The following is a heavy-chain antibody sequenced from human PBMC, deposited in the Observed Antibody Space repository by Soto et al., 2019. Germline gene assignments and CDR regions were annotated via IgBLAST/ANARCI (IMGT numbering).Heavy chain of an antibody. CDR1: GFSLSTSGVG. Sequence: QITLKESGPTLVKPTQTLTLTCTFSGFSLSTSGVGVGWIRQPPGKALEWLALIYWDDDKRYSPSLKSRLTTTKATANNHVDLTMHNMDPVEPATYYSAHNQRAEYYDFWSGYYPAEENWFDPWGQGTLVTVSS. J-gene: IGHJ5*02. V-gene: IGHV2-5*02. CDR3: AHNQRAEYYDFWSGYYPAEENWFDP. D-gene: IGHD3-3*01. CDR2: IYWDDDK.